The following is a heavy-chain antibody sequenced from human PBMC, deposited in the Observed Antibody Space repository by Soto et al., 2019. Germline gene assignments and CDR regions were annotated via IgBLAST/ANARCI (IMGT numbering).Heavy chain of an antibody. Sequence: QVQLVQSGAEVKKPGASVKVSCKASGYILTSNYIHWVRQAPGQGLEWMGIINPSGGSTNYAENFQGRVTMTRDTSTSTVYMELSNLESKDTAVYYCARDAEGVGVYVDFWGQGTLVTVSS. CDR1: GYILTSNY. CDR3: ARDAEGVGVYVDF. V-gene: IGHV1-46*01. D-gene: IGHD1-26*01. CDR2: INPSGGST. J-gene: IGHJ4*02.